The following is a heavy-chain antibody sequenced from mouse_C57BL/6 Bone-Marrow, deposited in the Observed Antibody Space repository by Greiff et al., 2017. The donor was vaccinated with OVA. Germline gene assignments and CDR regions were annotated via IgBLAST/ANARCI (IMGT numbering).Heavy chain of an antibody. CDR2: IYPRSGNT. D-gene: IGHD1-1*01. V-gene: IGHV1-81*01. CDR3: AGTTVYAMDY. CDR1: GYTFTSYG. J-gene: IGHJ4*01. Sequence: QVQLQQSGAELARPGASVKLSCKASGYTFTSYGISWVKQRTGQGLEWIGEIYPRSGNTYYNEKFKGKATLTAAKSSSTAYMGLRSVTSADYAVYFCAGTTVYAMDYWGQGTSVTVSS.